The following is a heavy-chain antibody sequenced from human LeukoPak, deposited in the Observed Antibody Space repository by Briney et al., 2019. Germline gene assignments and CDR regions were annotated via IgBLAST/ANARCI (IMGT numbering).Heavy chain of an antibody. J-gene: IGHJ4*02. Sequence: ASVKVSCKASGYTFTCYYMHWVGQAPGQGLEWMGMINPSGGSTSYAQKFQGRVTMTSDTSTSTVYMELSSLRSEDTAVYYCARPRAPAFGSGSYYIPVISGSDYWGQGTLVSVCS. V-gene: IGHV1-46*01. CDR1: GYTFTCYY. CDR3: ARPRAPAFGSGSYYIPVISGSDY. CDR2: INPSGGST. D-gene: IGHD3-10*01.